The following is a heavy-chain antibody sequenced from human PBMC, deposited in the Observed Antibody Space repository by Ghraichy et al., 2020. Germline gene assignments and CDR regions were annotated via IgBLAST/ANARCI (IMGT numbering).Heavy chain of an antibody. Sequence: SCSASGFTFSSYAMHWVRQAPGKGLEYVSAISSNGGSTYYADSVKGRFTISRDNSKNTLYLQMSSLRAEDTAVYYCVKAGLYYCSGGSCYLSPQSYYYYYYMDVWGKGTTVTVSS. CDR2: ISSNGGST. V-gene: IGHV3-64D*09. CDR1: GFTFSSYA. CDR3: VKAGLYYCSGGSCYLSPQSYYYYYYMDV. J-gene: IGHJ6*03. D-gene: IGHD2-15*01.